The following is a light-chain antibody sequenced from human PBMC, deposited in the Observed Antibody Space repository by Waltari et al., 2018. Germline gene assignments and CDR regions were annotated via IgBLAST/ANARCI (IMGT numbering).Light chain of an antibody. CDR1: SSNIGSNT. CDR2: SNN. Sequence: QSALTQPPSASGTPGQRVTISCSGSSSNIGSNTVNWYQQLPGTAPKLLIYSNNQRPSGVPDRFSGSKSGTSASLAISGLQSEDEADYYCAAWDDSLNGFYVIGTGTKVTVL. V-gene: IGLV1-44*01. CDR3: AAWDDSLNGFYV. J-gene: IGLJ1*01.